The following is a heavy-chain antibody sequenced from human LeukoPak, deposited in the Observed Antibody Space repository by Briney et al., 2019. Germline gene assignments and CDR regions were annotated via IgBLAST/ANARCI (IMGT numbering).Heavy chain of an antibody. D-gene: IGHD2-15*01. CDR1: GGSISSSNW. CDR3: ARGAVMAVVPSYDY. Sequence: SGTLSLTCAVSGGSISSSNWWSWVRQPPGKGLEWIGEIYHSGSTNYNPSLKSRVTISVDMSKNQFSLKLSSVTAADTAVYYCARGAVMAVVPSYDYWGQGTLVTVSS. CDR2: IYHSGST. J-gene: IGHJ4*02. V-gene: IGHV4-4*02.